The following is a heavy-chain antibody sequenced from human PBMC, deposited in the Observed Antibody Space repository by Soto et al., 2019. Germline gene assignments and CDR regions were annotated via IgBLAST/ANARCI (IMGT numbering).Heavy chain of an antibody. V-gene: IGHV3-23*01. D-gene: IGHD4-17*01. CDR1: GFSFSTFA. CDR2: IISTGIST. J-gene: IGHJ5*02. CDR3: AKGNYGDYGGFDP. Sequence: SLRLSCAASGFSFSTFAMTWVRQAPGKGLEWVSTIISTGISTYYADSVKGRFTISRANSKNTLYLQMNSLRAEDSAVYYCAKGNYGDYGGFDPWGQGTLVTV.